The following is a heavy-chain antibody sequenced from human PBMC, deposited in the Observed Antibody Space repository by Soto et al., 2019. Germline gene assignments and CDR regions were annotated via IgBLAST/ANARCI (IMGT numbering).Heavy chain of an antibody. CDR1: GYSFACYW. D-gene: IGHD3-22*01. J-gene: IGHJ4*02. CDR2: IDPSDSQT. Sequence: GESQKISCKGPGYSFACYWITWVRQKPGKGLEWMGRIDPSDSQTYYSPSFRGHVTISATKSITTVFLQWSSLRASDTAMYYCARQIYDSDTGPNFQYYFDSWGQGTPVTVSS. CDR3: ARQIYDSDTGPNFQYYFDS. V-gene: IGHV5-10-1*01.